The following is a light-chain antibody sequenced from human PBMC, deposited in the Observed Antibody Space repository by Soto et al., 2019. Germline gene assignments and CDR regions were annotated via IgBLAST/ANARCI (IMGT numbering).Light chain of an antibody. J-gene: IGKJ1*01. CDR3: LQERHWPWT. Sequence: DVVMTQSPLSLPVNLGQPASISCRSSQSLVHSDGNTYMNWFQQRPGQSPRRLVYRVSNRDSGVPDRFSGSGSGTDFTLNVSRVEAEDVGVYSCLQERHWPWTVGHVTKVEI. V-gene: IGKV2-30*02. CDR1: QSLVHSDGNTY. CDR2: RVS.